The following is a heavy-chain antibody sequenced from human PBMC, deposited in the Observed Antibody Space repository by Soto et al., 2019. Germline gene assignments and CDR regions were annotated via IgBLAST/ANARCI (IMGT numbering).Heavy chain of an antibody. CDR2: INTNTGNP. J-gene: IGHJ6*02. CDR3: ARDHLERNYYYYGMDV. Sequence: ASVKVSCKASGYTFTSYAMNRVRQAPGQGLEWMGWINTNTGNPTYAQGFTGRFVFSLDTSVSTAYLQICSLKAEDTAVYYCARDHLERNYYYYGMDVWGQGTTVTVSS. D-gene: IGHD1-1*01. CDR1: GYTFTSYA. V-gene: IGHV7-4-1*01.